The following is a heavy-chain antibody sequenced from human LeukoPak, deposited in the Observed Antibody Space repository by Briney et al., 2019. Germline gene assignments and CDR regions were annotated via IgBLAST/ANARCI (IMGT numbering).Heavy chain of an antibody. CDR3: ARDRFESSSSWYRYYYYYYMDV. CDR1: GFTFSSYG. J-gene: IGHJ6*03. D-gene: IGHD6-13*01. Sequence: GGSLRLSCAASGFTFSSYGMHWVRQAPGKGLEWVAFIRYDGSNKFYAESVKGRFTISRDNPRNTLYLQMNSLRAEDTAVYYCARDRFESSSSWYRYYYYYYMDVWGKGTTVTISS. V-gene: IGHV3-30*02. CDR2: IRYDGSNK.